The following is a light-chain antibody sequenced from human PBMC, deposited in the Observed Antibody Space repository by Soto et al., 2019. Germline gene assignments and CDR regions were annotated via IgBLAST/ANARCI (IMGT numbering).Light chain of an antibody. CDR2: AVS. Sequence: DIQMTQSPSSLSASVGDRVTMTCRSSQGIRNALTWYQQKPGKAPKRLIYAVSTLQSGVPSRFSGTGSGTEFTLTINSLQPDDFATYYCLQHNTLPLTFGQGTKLEIK. CDR1: QGIRNA. V-gene: IGKV1-17*01. CDR3: LQHNTLPLT. J-gene: IGKJ2*01.